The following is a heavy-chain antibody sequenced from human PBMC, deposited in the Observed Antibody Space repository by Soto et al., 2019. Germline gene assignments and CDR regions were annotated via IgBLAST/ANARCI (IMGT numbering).Heavy chain of an antibody. V-gene: IGHV3-21*01. D-gene: IGHD4-17*01. CDR1: GFTFSSYS. J-gene: IGHJ3*02. Sequence: EVQLVESGGGLVKPGGSLRLSCAASGFTFSSYSMNWVRQAPGKGLEWVSSISSSSSYIYYADSVKGRFTISRDNAKNSLYLQMNSLRAEDTAVYYCARPHIYGDYRFRDAFDIWGQGTMVTVSS. CDR3: ARPHIYGDYRFRDAFDI. CDR2: ISSSSSYI.